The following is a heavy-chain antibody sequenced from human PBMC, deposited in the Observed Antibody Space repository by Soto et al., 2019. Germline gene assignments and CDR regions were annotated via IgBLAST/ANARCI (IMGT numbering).Heavy chain of an antibody. J-gene: IGHJ3*01. CDR3: ARDWNFLTETYRTDASDV. Sequence: GGSLRLSCAASGFTFSSYEMNWVRQAPGKGLEWLSYISSYGTTIYYADSVKGRFTISRDNDKNSLYLQMSSLRAEDAALYFCARDWNFLTETYRTDASDVWGQGTLVNVSS. D-gene: IGHD3-9*01. CDR2: ISSYGTTI. V-gene: IGHV3-48*03. CDR1: GFTFSSYE.